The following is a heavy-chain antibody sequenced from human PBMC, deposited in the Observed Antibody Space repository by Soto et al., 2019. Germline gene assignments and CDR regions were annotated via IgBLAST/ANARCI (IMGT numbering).Heavy chain of an antibody. CDR3: AREDTGAFFDF. CDR2: IYSGTT. D-gene: IGHD2-8*02. CDR1: GGSIISGGYS. V-gene: IGHV4-30-2*01. Sequence: SETLSLTCAVSGGSIISGGYSWSWIRQPPGKGLEWIGYIYSGTTHYNPSLESRVPIAMDRSKNQVSLSLKSVTAADTAVYYCAREDTGAFFDFWGQGTLVTVSS. J-gene: IGHJ4*02.